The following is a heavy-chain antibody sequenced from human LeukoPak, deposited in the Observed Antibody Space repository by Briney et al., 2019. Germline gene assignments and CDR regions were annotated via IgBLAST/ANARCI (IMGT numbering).Heavy chain of an antibody. D-gene: IGHD3-22*01. J-gene: IGHJ4*02. CDR3: ARVTYYYDGSGYYHFDY. CDR2: INSDGSST. V-gene: IGHV3-74*03. Sequence: PGGSLRLSCAASGNYWMHWVRQAPGKGLVWVSRINSDGSSTTYADSVKGRFTISRDNAKNTLYLQMNSLRAEDTAVYYCARVTYYYDGSGYYHFDYWGQGSLVTVSS. CDR1: GNYW.